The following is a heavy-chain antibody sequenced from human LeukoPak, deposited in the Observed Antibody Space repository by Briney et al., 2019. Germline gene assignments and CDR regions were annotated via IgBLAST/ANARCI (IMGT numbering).Heavy chain of an antibody. J-gene: IGHJ4*02. Sequence: GASVKVSCKASGYTFTSYYMHWVRQAPGQGLEWMGIINPSGGSTSYAQKFQGRVTMTRDMSTSTVYMELSSLRSEDTAVYYCARDRGGELLFDYWGQGTLVTVSS. CDR1: GYTFTSYY. D-gene: IGHD1-26*01. CDR3: ARDRGGELLFDY. CDR2: INPSGGST. V-gene: IGHV1-46*01.